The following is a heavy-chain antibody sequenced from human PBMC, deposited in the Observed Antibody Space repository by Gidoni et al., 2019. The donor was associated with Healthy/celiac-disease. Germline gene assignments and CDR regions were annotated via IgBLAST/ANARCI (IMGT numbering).Heavy chain of an antibody. CDR2: ISAYNGNT. J-gene: IGHJ5*02. D-gene: IGHD4-17*01. CDR1: GYTFPSSG. Sequence: QVQLVQSGAEVKKPGASVMVSCQASGYTFPSSGISWVRQAPGQGREWMGWISAYNGNTNYAQKLQGRVTMTTDTSTSTAYMELRSLRSDDTAVYYCAREIGLDYGDSRDWFDPWGQGTLVTVSS. V-gene: IGHV1-18*01. CDR3: AREIGLDYGDSRDWFDP.